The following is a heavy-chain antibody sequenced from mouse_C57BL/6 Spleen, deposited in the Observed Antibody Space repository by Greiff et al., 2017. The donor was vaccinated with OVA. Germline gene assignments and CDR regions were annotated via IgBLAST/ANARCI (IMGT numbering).Heavy chain of an antibody. CDR1: GFTFSSYG. CDR2: ISSGGSYT. CDR3: ARQGAYAMDY. V-gene: IGHV5-6*01. Sequence: EVKVVESGGDLVKPGGSLKLSCAASGFTFSSYGMSWVRQTPDKRLEWVATISSGGSYTYYPDSVKGRFTISRDNAKNTLYLQMSSLKTEDTAMEYSARQGAYAMDYWGQGTSGTVSS. J-gene: IGHJ4*01.